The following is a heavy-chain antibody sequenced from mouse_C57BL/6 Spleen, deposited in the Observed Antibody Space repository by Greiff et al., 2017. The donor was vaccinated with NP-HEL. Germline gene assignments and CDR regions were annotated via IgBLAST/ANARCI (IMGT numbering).Heavy chain of an antibody. J-gene: IGHJ3*01. Sequence: QVQLQQPGAELVRPGSSVKLSCKASGYTFTSYWMHWVKQRPIQGLEWIGNIDPSDSETHYNQKFKDKATLTVDKSSSTAYMQLSSLTSEDSAVYYCARWYYYGSSPFAYWGQGTLVTVSA. CDR1: GYTFTSYW. V-gene: IGHV1-52*01. D-gene: IGHD1-1*01. CDR3: ARWYYYGSSPFAY. CDR2: IDPSDSET.